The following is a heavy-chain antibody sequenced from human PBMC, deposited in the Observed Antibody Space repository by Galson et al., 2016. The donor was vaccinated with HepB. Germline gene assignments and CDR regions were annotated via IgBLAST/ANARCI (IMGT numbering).Heavy chain of an antibody. CDR2: ISPYNGNT. CDR1: GGTFSRYA. J-gene: IGHJ6*02. CDR3: ARDTGDDFNYAMDV. Sequence: SVKVSCKASGGTFSRYAVSWVRQAPGQGPEWMGWISPYNGNTNYAQKFQGRVTMTTDTSTSTAYMELRSLRSDDTAVYYCARDTGDDFNYAMDVWGQGTTVTVSS. V-gene: IGHV1-18*01. D-gene: IGHD5-12*01.